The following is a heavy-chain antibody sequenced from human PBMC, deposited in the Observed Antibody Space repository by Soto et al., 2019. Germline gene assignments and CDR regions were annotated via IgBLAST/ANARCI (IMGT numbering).Heavy chain of an antibody. V-gene: IGHV6-1*01. D-gene: IGHD4-4*01. CDR1: GDSVSGNSVT. CDR3: ARGRDDYNFHDF. J-gene: IGHJ4*02. CDR2: TYYRSKWYS. Sequence: PSQTLSLTCAISGDSVSGNSVTWNWIRQSPSRGLEWLGRTYYRSKWYSDYAISVESRISINPDTSKSQFSLQLNSVTPEDTAVYFCARGRDDYNFHDFWGQGTLVTVSS.